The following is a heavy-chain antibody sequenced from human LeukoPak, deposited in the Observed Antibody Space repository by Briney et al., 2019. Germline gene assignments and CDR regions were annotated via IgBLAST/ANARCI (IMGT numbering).Heavy chain of an antibody. CDR2: INPNSGGT. V-gene: IGHV1-2*02. CDR1: GYTFTGYY. Sequence: GASVKVSCKASGYTFTGYYMHWVRQAPGQGLEWMGWINPNSGGTNYAQKFQGRVTMTRDTSISTAYMELSRLRSDDTAVYYCARTAPHSLVIIRHADYWGQGTLVTVSS. D-gene: IGHD3-9*01. J-gene: IGHJ4*02. CDR3: ARTAPHSLVIIRHADY.